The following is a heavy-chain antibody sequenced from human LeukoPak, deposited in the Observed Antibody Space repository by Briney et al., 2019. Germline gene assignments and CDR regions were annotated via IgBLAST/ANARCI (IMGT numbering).Heavy chain of an antibody. CDR3: ARDKDGVITRYFDY. D-gene: IGHD3-22*01. Sequence: GRSLRLSCAASGFSFSSYAMHWVRQAPGKGLEWVAVISYDGSNKYYADSVKGRFTISRDNSKNTLYLQMNSLRAEDTAVYCCARDKDGVITRYFDYWGQGTLVTVSS. CDR1: GFSFSSYA. J-gene: IGHJ4*02. CDR2: ISYDGSNK. V-gene: IGHV3-30-3*01.